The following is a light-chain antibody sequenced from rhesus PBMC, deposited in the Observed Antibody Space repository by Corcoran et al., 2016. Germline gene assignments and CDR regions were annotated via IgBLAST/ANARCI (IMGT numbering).Light chain of an antibody. CDR3: LQDYSPPLT. V-gene: IGKV1-94*01. J-gene: IGKJ4*01. Sequence: DIQMTQSPSSLSASVGDRVTVTCRASQGINKAFSWYQQKPGESLLLRISGASSLQTGVSSRFSGSRSGTDYTLTISSLQPEDVATYYCLQDYSPPLTFGGGTKVEIK. CDR1: QGINKA. CDR2: GAS.